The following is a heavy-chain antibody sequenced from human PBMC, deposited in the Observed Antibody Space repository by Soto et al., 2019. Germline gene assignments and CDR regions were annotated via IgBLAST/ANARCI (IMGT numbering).Heavy chain of an antibody. J-gene: IGHJ4*02. CDR3: ARDDSNYLYYFDY. CDR1: GGTFSSYA. Sequence: ASVKVSCKASGGTFSSYAISWVRQAPGQGLEWMGGIIPIFGTANYAQKFQGRVTITADESTSKAYMELSSLRSEDTAVYYCARDDSNYLYYFDYWGQGTLVTVSS. D-gene: IGHD4-4*01. CDR2: IIPIFGTA. V-gene: IGHV1-69*13.